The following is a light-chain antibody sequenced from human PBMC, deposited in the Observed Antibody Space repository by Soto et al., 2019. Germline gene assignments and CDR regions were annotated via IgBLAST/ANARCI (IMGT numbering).Light chain of an antibody. Sequence: DIQMTQSPSTLSASVGDRVTITCRASQSVSTLLAWYQQKPGKAPKLLIQDASSLESGVPSRFSGSGSGREFTLTIGSLQPDDFATYYCQQYNSYPWTFGQGNKVEIK. J-gene: IGKJ1*01. CDR1: QSVSTL. V-gene: IGKV1-5*01. CDR2: DAS. CDR3: QQYNSYPWT.